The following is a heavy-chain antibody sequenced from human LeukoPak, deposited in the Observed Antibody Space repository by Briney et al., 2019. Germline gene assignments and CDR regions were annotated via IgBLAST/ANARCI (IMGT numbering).Heavy chain of an antibody. J-gene: IGHJ6*03. Sequence: PSETLSLTCTVSGGSISSASYYWGRIRQPPGKGLEWIGNIYYSGNTYYNPSLKSRITISVDTSKNQFSLKLSSVTAADTAVYYCARSVEGYCRGGSCYYYSYYMDVWGKGTTVTVSS. CDR3: ARSVEGYCRGGSCYYYSYYMDV. D-gene: IGHD2-15*01. CDR1: GGSISSASYY. CDR2: IYYSGNT. V-gene: IGHV4-39*07.